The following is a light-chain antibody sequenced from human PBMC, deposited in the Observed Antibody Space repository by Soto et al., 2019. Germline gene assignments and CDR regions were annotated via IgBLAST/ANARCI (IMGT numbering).Light chain of an antibody. CDR1: QSVSTN. Sequence: EIFMTQSPSTVSVSPVAIATLLCRASQSVSTNLAWYQQKPGQAPRLLIYGASTRATGIPDRFSGSGSGTEFSLTITTLQSEDFAIYYCQKRGNWPQFGQGTRLEIK. CDR2: GAS. CDR3: QKRGNWPQ. V-gene: IGKV3-15*01. J-gene: IGKJ5*01.